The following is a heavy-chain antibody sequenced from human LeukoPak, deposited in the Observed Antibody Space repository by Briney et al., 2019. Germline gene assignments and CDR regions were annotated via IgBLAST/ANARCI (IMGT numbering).Heavy chain of an antibody. CDR1: GFTFSDYY. Sequence: PGGSLRLSCAASGFTFSDYYMSWVRQAPGKGLEWVANIKEDGSQTYHVESVRGRFTISRDNAKNSLFLHMNSLRVDDTAVYYCARDESAVRVNYRFDYWGQGTLVTVSS. CDR2: IKEDGSQT. D-gene: IGHD1-7*01. V-gene: IGHV3-7*05. J-gene: IGHJ4*02. CDR3: ARDESAVRVNYRFDY.